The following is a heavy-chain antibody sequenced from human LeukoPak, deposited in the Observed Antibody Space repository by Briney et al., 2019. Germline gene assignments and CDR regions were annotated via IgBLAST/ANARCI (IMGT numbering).Heavy chain of an antibody. Sequence: ASVKVSCKASGYTFTSYGISWVRQAPGQGLEWMGWISAYNGNTNYAQKLQGRATMTTDTSTSTAYMELRSLRSDDTAVYYCATDYCSGGSCDTLGGAFDIWGQGTMVTVSS. V-gene: IGHV1-18*01. CDR3: ATDYCSGGSCDTLGGAFDI. CDR2: ISAYNGNT. J-gene: IGHJ3*02. D-gene: IGHD2-15*01. CDR1: GYTFTSYG.